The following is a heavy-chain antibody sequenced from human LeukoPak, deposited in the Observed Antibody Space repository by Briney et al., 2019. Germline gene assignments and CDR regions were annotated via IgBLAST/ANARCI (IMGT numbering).Heavy chain of an antibody. CDR2: LDESGRP. Sequence: SETLSLTCSVSGGSIRSGDHHWAWVRQPPGKGLEFIGSLDESGRPYYNRPLKSRVSISGDTSGKQFSLNLTSVTAADTAVYFCARDLGGYPIFMDVWGRGTTVIVSS. V-gene: IGHV4-39*07. D-gene: IGHD2-15*01. J-gene: IGHJ6*03. CDR3: ARDLGGYPIFMDV. CDR1: GGSIRSGDHH.